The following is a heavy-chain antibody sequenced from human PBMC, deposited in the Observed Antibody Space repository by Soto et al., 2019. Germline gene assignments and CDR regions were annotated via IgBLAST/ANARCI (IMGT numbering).Heavy chain of an antibody. CDR1: GFTFNNYA. CDR2: ISATGGST. V-gene: IGHV3-23*01. J-gene: IGHJ4*02. Sequence: GGSLRLSCAASGFTFNNYAMNWVRQAPGKGLEWVATISATGGSTYYADSVKGRFTISRGNSKNTLYLQMNGLRVEDTAVYYCAKDRLAGNFDYWGQGTQVTVSS. CDR3: AKDRLAGNFDY.